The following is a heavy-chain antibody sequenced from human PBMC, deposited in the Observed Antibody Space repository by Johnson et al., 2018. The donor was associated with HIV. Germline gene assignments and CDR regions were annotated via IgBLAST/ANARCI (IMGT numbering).Heavy chain of an antibody. CDR2: IKQDGSEK. J-gene: IGHJ3*01. Sequence: VQLVESGGGVVRPGGSLRLSCAASGFTFSSYWMSWVRQAPGKGLEWVANIKQDGSEKYYVDSVKGRFTISRDNAKNSLYLQMNSLRAEDTALYYCAKETRDSRSAFDVWGQGTLVTVSS. D-gene: IGHD4-11*01. V-gene: IGHV3-7*05. CDR3: AKETRDSRSAFDV. CDR1: GFTFSSYW.